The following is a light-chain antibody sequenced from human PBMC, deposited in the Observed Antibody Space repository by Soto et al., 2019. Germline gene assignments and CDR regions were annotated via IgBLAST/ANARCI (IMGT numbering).Light chain of an antibody. CDR2: GNS. Sequence: QSVLTQPPSVSGAPGQRVTISCTGSSSNIGAGYDVHGYQQLPGTAPKLLIYGNSNRPSGVPDRFSGSKSGTSASLAITGLQAEDEADYYCQSYDSSLSVHVVFGGGTKLTVL. V-gene: IGLV1-40*01. CDR1: SSNIGAGYD. CDR3: QSYDSSLSVHVV. J-gene: IGLJ2*01.